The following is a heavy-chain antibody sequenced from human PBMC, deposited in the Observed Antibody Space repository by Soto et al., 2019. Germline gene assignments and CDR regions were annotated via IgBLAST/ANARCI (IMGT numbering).Heavy chain of an antibody. Sequence: SGPTLVNPTQTLTLTCTFSGFSLSTTGVGVSWIRQPPGKALKWLALIYWHDDKRYSPSLESRLTITKDTSKNQVVLTMTNMDPVDTATYYRAHSGGATVGLYYFDYWGQGALVTVSS. V-gene: IGHV2-5*01. J-gene: IGHJ4*02. CDR1: GFSLSTTGVG. CDR2: IYWHDDK. D-gene: IGHD3-16*01. CDR3: AHSGGATVGLYYFDY.